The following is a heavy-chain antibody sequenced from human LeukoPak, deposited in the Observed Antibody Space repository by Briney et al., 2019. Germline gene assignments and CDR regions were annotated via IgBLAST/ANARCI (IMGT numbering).Heavy chain of an antibody. V-gene: IGHV3-48*01. CDR1: RFASSSYS. CDR2: ISSSSRTI. D-gene: IGHD1-26*01. J-gene: IGHJ3*02. CDR3: ARTTSMSYVGDAFDI. Sequence: PRRSLRLSCAASRFASSSYSMNWVRHAPGEGREWVSYISSSSRTIYYTDSVKGRFTISRDNAKNTLYLQMNSLRAEDTAVYYCARTTSMSYVGDAFDIWGQGTMVTVSS.